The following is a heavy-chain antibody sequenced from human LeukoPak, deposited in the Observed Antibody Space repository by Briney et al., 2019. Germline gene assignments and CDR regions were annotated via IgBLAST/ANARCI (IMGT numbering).Heavy chain of an antibody. CDR3: ARDGVDIVVVPAAIRRQYPYYYYYYMDV. V-gene: IGHV3-48*04. J-gene: IGHJ6*03. Sequence: GGSLRLSCAASGFTFSSYVMSWVRQAPGKGLEWVSYISSSGSTIYYADSVKGRFTISRDNAKNSLYLQMNSLRAEDTAVYYCARDGVDIVVVPAAIRRQYPYYYYYYMDVWGKGTTVTVSS. CDR2: ISSSGSTI. CDR1: GFTFSSYV. D-gene: IGHD2-2*02.